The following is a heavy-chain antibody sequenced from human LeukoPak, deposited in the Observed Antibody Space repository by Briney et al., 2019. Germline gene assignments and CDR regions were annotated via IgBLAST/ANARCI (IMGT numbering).Heavy chain of an antibody. Sequence: GGSLRLSCAASGFTFSDYYMSWIRQAPGKGLEWVSVIYSGGSTYYADSVKGRFTISRDNSKNTLYLQMNSLRAEDTAVYYCARADMVRGVIQFDYWGQGTLVTVSS. D-gene: IGHD3-10*01. J-gene: IGHJ4*02. CDR1: GFTFSDYY. CDR2: IYSGGST. CDR3: ARADMVRGVIQFDY. V-gene: IGHV3-53*01.